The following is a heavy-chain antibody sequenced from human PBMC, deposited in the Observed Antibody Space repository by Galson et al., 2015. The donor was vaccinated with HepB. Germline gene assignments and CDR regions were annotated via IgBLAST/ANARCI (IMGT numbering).Heavy chain of an antibody. CDR1: GFTFRNYA. V-gene: IGHV3-23*01. CDR3: AKGRGRHTSSWYGAFDS. D-gene: IGHD6-13*01. CDR2: IGGSGDTT. Sequence: SLRLSCAASGFTFRNYAMTWVRLAPGKGLEWVSSIGGSGDTTFYADSVVGRFTISRDDSKDTLYLQMNSLRAEDTALYYCAKGRGRHTSSWYGAFDSWGQGTMVTVSS. J-gene: IGHJ3*02.